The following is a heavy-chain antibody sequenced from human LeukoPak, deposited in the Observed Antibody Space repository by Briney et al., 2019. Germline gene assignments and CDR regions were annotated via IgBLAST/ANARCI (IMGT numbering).Heavy chain of an antibody. J-gene: IGHJ4*02. CDR3: ASIQLERTMYYFDY. Sequence: SETLSLTCTVSGYSISSGYYWGWIRQPPGKGLEWIGSIYHSGSTYYNPSLKSRVTISVDTSKNQFSLKLSSVTAAGTAVYYCASIQLERTMYYFDYWGQGTLVTVSS. D-gene: IGHD1-1*01. CDR1: GYSISSGYY. CDR2: IYHSGST. V-gene: IGHV4-38-2*02.